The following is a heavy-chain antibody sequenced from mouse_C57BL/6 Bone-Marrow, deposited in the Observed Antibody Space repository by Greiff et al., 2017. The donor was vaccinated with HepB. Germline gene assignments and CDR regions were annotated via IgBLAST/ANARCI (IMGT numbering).Heavy chain of an antibody. CDR2: INPSNGGT. D-gene: IGHD1-1*01. CDR3: ANGGSSLYYFDY. CDR1: GYTFTSYW. V-gene: IGHV1-53*01. Sequence: QVRLQQSGTELVKPGASVKLSCKASGYTFTSYWMHWVKQRPGQGLEWIGNINPSNGGTNYNEKFKSKATLTVDKSSSTAYMQLSSLTSEDSAVYYCANGGSSLYYFDYWGQGTTLTVSS. J-gene: IGHJ2*01.